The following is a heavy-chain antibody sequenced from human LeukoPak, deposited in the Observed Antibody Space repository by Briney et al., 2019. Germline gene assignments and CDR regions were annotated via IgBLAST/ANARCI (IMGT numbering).Heavy chain of an antibody. Sequence: GASVKVSCKASGYTFTSYDINWVRQATGQGLEWMGWMNPNSGNTGYAQKFQGRVTITTDESTSTAYMELSSLRSEDTAVYYCARERVGSRSFDYWGQGTLVTVSS. CDR2: MNPNSGNT. J-gene: IGHJ4*02. D-gene: IGHD6-13*01. CDR3: ARERVGSRSFDY. V-gene: IGHV1-8*01. CDR1: GYTFTSYD.